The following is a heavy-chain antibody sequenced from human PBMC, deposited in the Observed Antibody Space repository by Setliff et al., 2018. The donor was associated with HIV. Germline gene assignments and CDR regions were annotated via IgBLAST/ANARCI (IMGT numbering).Heavy chain of an antibody. CDR2: IFYSGST. J-gene: IGHJ4*02. CDR3: ARTYYYDSKRYFDY. Sequence: SETLSLTCTVSGGSISSSGYYWGWIRQPPGKGLEWIGSIFYSGSTNYNPSLKSRVTISVDTSKNQFSLKLSSVTAADTAVYYCARTYYYDSKRYFDYWGQGTLVTVSS. D-gene: IGHD3-22*01. CDR1: GGSISSSGYY. V-gene: IGHV4-39*07.